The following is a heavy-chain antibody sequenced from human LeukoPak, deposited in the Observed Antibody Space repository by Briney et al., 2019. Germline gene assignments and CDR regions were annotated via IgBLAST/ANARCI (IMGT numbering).Heavy chain of an antibody. CDR2: IRYDGSNQ. CDR1: GFTFSRYG. V-gene: IGHV3-30*02. CDR3: ARDFWGSSIAAP. Sequence: GGSLRLSCAASGFTFSRYGMHWVRQAPGKGLEWVTFIRYDGSNQYYADSVKGRFTISRDNAKNSLYLQMNSLRADDTAVYYCARDFWGSSIAAPWGQGTLVTVSS. J-gene: IGHJ4*02. D-gene: IGHD6-6*01.